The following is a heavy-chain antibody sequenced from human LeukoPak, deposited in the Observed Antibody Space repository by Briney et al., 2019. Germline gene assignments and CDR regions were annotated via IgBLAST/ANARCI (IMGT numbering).Heavy chain of an antibody. CDR3: ARDRPRSGITMVRGVRNWFDP. Sequence: ASVKVSCKASGYTFTGYYMHWVRQAPGQGLEWMGWINPNSGGTNYAQKFQGRVTMTRDTSISTAYMEQSRLRSDDTAVYYCARDRPRSGITMVRGVRNWFDPWGQGTLVTVSS. CDR1: GYTFTGYY. J-gene: IGHJ5*02. CDR2: INPNSGGT. V-gene: IGHV1-2*02. D-gene: IGHD3-10*01.